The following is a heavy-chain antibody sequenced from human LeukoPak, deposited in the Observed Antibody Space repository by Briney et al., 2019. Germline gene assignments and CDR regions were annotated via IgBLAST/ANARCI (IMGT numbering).Heavy chain of an antibody. CDR2: VNPNSGDT. J-gene: IGHJ4*02. Sequence: ASVKVSCKASGYTFTGYYLHWVRQAPGQGLEWMGCVNPNSGDTNYAQKFQGRVTMTRDTSISTAYMELSRLRSDDTAVYYCARGRIAVAGTGGYWGQGTLVTVSS. CDR3: ARGRIAVAGTGGY. V-gene: IGHV1-2*02. CDR1: GYTFTGYY. D-gene: IGHD6-19*01.